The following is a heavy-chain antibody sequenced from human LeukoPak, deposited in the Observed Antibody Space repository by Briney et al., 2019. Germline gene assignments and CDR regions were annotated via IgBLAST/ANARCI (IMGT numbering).Heavy chain of an antibody. D-gene: IGHD3-10*01. CDR3: AREFPLWFGELGSYFDY. CDR1: GDSVSSNSAA. J-gene: IGHJ4*02. V-gene: IGHV6-1*01. Sequence: SQTLSLTCAISGDSVSSNSAAWNWIRQSPSRGLEWLGRTYYRSKWYNDYAVSVKSRITINPDTSKNQFSLQLNSVTPEDTAVYYCAREFPLWFGELGSYFDYWGQGTLVTVSS. CDR2: TYYRSKWYN.